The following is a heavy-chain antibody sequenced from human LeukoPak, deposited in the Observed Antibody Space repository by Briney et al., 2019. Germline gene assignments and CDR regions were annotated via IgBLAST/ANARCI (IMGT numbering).Heavy chain of an antibody. V-gene: IGHV1-2*02. CDR2: INPNSGGT. J-gene: IGHJ4*02. CDR1: GYTFTGYY. CDR3: ARAIAVGLPQLVAY. D-gene: IGHD2-21*01. Sequence: GASVKVSCKASGYTFTGYYMHWVRQAPGQGPEWMGWINPNSGGTNYAQKFQGRVTMTRDTSISTAYMELSRLRSDDTAVYYCARAIAVGLPQLVAYWGQGTLVTVSS.